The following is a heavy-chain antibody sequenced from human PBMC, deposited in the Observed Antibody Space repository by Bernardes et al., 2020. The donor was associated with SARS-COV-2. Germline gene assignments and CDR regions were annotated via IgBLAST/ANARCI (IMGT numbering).Heavy chain of an antibody. CDR1: AFTVSSDW. J-gene: IGHJ4*02. CDR3: TRGRSGNHGFFDY. CDR2: MSSDGSST. D-gene: IGHD1-26*01. V-gene: IGHV3-74*01. Sequence: GGSLRLFCAASAFTVSSDWMHWVRPAPVKGLVWVQRMSSDGSSTNYADSVKRRFTISRDNAKSTVFLEMNSLRAEDTALYYCTRGRSGNHGFFDYWGQGTLVTVSS.